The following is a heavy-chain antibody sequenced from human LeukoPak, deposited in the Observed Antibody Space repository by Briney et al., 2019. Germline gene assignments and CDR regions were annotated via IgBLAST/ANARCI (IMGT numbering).Heavy chain of an antibody. CDR2: INSGNGNT. CDR1: GYTFTSYS. Sequence: ASVKVSCKTSGYTFTSYSIHWVRQAPGQRLEYMGWINSGNGNTKSSEKFQGRVTITRDPSASTAYMELTSLKSEDTAVYYCAREGGSGYDFWSGYYTNYYYMDVWGKGTTVTVSS. CDR3: AREGGSGYDFWSGYYTNYYYMDV. J-gene: IGHJ6*03. V-gene: IGHV1-3*01. D-gene: IGHD3-3*01.